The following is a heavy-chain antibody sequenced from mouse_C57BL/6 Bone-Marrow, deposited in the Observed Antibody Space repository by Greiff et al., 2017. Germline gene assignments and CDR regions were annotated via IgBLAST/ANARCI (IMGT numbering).Heavy chain of an antibody. CDR3: ARWGRLVSEFAY. Sequence: VQLQQSGAELVKPGASVKLSCTASGFNIKDYYMHWVKQRTDQGMEWIGRIDTEDGETKYAPKFQGKATITADTSSNTAYLQLSRLTAEDTAIFYSARWGRLVSEFAYWGQGTLVTVSA. CDR2: IDTEDGET. J-gene: IGHJ3*01. V-gene: IGHV14-2*01. CDR1: GFNIKDYY.